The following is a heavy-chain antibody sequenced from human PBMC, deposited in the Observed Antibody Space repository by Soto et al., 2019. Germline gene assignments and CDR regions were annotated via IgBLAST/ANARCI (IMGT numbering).Heavy chain of an antibody. V-gene: IGHV2-5*01. Sequence: SGPTLVNPTQTLRLTCAFSGFSLSASGASVGWIRQPPGKALEWLAHIYWNDDKRYSPSLRSRLTISKDTSKNQVVLTFTNMDPADTGTYYCVHRLDVPGLAFDPWGQGTLVTVSS. CDR1: GFSLSASGAS. D-gene: IGHD3-10*02. CDR2: IYWNDDK. CDR3: VHRLDVPGLAFDP. J-gene: IGHJ5*02.